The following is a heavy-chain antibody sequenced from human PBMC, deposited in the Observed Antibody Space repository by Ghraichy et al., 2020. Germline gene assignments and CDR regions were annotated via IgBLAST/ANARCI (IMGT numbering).Heavy chain of an antibody. CDR3: ARGELTSAGYYYYGLDV. J-gene: IGHJ6*02. Sequence: GGSLRLSCAASGFTVSSNYMSWVRQAPGEGLEWVSVIYSGGTTYYADSVKGRFTISRDKSKNTLYLQMNSLRAEDTAVYYCARGELTSAGYYYYGLDVWGQGTTVTVSS. CDR1: GFTVSSNY. V-gene: IGHV3-53*01. D-gene: IGHD1-26*01. CDR2: IYSGGTT.